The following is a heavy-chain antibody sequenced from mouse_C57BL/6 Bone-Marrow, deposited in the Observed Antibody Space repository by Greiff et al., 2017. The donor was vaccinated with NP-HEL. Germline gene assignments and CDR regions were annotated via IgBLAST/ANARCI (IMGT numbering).Heavy chain of an antibody. CDR3: ARGGYYDYVDY. V-gene: IGHV1-59*01. J-gene: IGHJ2*01. D-gene: IGHD2-4*01. CDR2: IDPSDSYT. CDR1: GYTFTSYW. Sequence: VQLQQPGAELVRPGTSVKLSCKASGYTFTSYWMHWVKQRPGQGLEWIGVIDPSDSYTNYNQKFKGKATLTVDTSSSTAYMQLSSLTSEDSAVYYCARGGYYDYVDYWGQGTTLTVSS.